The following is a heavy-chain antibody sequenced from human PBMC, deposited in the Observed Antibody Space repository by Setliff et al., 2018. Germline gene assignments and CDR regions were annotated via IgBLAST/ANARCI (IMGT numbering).Heavy chain of an antibody. CDR1: GFTFDDYT. CDR3: AALDWGENFYNVDV. J-gene: IGHJ6*03. CDR2: ITWDGGST. Sequence: GGSLRLSCAASGFTFDDYTMHWVRQAPGKGLEWVSLITWDGGSTFYADSVKGRFTISRDNRKNSLYLQMNSLRGEDSGVYFCAALDWGENFYNVDVWGKGTTVTVSS. D-gene: IGHD7-27*01. V-gene: IGHV3-43*01.